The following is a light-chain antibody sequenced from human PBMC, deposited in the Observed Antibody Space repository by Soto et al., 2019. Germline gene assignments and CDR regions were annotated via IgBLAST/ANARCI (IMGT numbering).Light chain of an antibody. J-gene: IGKJ1*01. V-gene: IGKV3-11*01. CDR2: DAS. Sequence: EIVLTQSPATLSLSPGERATVSCRASQSVSSYLAWYQQKPGQAPRLLIYDASDRATGIPARFSGRGSGTEFTLTISSLQSEDFGVYYCQQYNNWPGTFGQGTKVDIK. CDR3: QQYNNWPGT. CDR1: QSVSSY.